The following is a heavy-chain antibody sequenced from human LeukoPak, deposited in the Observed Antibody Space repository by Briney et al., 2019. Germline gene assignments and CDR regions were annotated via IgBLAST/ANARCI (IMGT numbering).Heavy chain of an antibody. J-gene: IGHJ4*02. CDR2: VYASGST. V-gene: IGHV4-4*07. CDR1: GGSISIYY. Sequence: PSETLSLTCTVSGGSISIYYWSWIRQTAGKGLEWIGRVYASGSTNYNPSFRGRVAISVDKSKNQFSLKLSSVTAADTAVYYCARARDFDFWGQGTLVTVSS. CDR3: ARARDFDF.